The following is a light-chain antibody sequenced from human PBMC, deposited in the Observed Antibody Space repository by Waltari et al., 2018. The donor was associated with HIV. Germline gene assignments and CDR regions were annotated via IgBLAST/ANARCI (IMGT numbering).Light chain of an antibody. Sequence: QSALTQPPSASGTPGQRVIISCSGSRSDIGSNPVNWYQQFPGTAPKLLIKTNNQRPAGVPDRFVGYKSGTSASLAISGLYSEEEADYYWESWDDRLNGPVFGGGTKLTVL. CDR1: RSDIGSNP. J-gene: IGLJ2*01. V-gene: IGLV1-44*01. CDR2: TNN. CDR3: ESWDDRLNGPV.